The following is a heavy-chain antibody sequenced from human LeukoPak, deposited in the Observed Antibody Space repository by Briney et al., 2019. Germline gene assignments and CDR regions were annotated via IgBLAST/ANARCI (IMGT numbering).Heavy chain of an antibody. CDR3: ARHGATMIVVEQNWFDP. V-gene: IGHV4-59*08. CDR2: IYYSGST. CDR1: GGSTSSYY. Sequence: PSETLSLTCTVSGGSTSSYYWSWIRQPPGKGLEWIGYIYYSGSTNYNPSLKSRVTISVDTSKNQFSLKLSSVTAADTAVYYCARHGATMIVVEQNWFDPWGQGTLVTVSS. D-gene: IGHD3-22*01. J-gene: IGHJ5*02.